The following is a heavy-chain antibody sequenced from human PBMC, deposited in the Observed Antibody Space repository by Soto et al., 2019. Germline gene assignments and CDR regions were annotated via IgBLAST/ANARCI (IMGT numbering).Heavy chain of an antibody. V-gene: IGHV1-18*01. CDR2: ISAHNGNT. CDR1: GYTFTSYG. Sequence: QVHLVQSGAEVKKPGPSVKVSCKASGYTFTSYGITWVRQAPGQGLEWMGWISAHNGNTDYAQKHQRRVIATRDTSTRTPYMALRSLRSDATAVYYCARGRYGNYWGQGALVTVSS. J-gene: IGHJ4*02. CDR3: ARGRYGNY. D-gene: IGHD1-1*01.